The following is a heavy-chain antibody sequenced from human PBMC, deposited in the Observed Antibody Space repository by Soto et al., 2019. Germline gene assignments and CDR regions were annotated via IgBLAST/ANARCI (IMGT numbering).Heavy chain of an antibody. CDR3: AKDLVLLRS. D-gene: IGHD3-10*01. J-gene: IGHJ5*02. CDR1: GFTFSSFA. V-gene: IGHV3-23*01. Sequence: SLRLSCAASGFTFSSFAMTWVRQAPGRGLEWISGISGSGGTTYDADSVKGRFTISRDNSNNTLYLQMNNLRAEDSAVYYCAKDLVLLRSWGQGTQVTVSS. CDR2: ISGSGGTT.